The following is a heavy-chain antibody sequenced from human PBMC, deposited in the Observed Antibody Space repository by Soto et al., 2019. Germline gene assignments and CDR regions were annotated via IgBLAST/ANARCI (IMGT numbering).Heavy chain of an antibody. CDR2: IRGKADSYAT. V-gene: IGHV3-73*01. CDR1: GFTFSVSA. J-gene: IGHJ4*02. CDR3: TSPYCSGNSCYSLYD. D-gene: IGHD2-2*02. Sequence: PRGSMRISSATSGFTFSVSAIHWVGQASGKGLEWVGCIRGKADSYATAYAASVKGRFAISRDDSKNTAYLQMNRLKTEDTAVYYCTSPYCSGNSCYSLYDWGQGTMVTVSS.